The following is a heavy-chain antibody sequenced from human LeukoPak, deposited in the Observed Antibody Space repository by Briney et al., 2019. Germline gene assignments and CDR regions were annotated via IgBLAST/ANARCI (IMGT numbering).Heavy chain of an antibody. CDR2: IYPGDSDT. V-gene: IGHV5-51*01. Sequence: GESLKISCKGSGYSFTSYWIGWVRQMPGKGLEWMGIIYPGDSDTRYSPSFQGQVTVSADKSISTAYLQWSSLKASDTAMYYCASGGGGSGYDLGDYYYYGMDVWGQGTTVTVSS. CDR1: GYSFTSYW. J-gene: IGHJ6*02. D-gene: IGHD5-12*01. CDR3: ASGGGGSGYDLGDYYYYGMDV.